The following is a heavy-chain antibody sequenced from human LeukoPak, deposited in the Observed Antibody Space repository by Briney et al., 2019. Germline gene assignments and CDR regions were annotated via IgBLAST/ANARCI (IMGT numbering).Heavy chain of an antibody. V-gene: IGHV3-23*01. J-gene: IGHJ4*02. Sequence: GASLRLSCAASGFTFSSYAMSWVRPAPGKGLEWVSAISGSGGSTYYADSEKGRFTISRDNSTNTLYLQMNSLRAEDTAVYYCAKKERQSDFDYWGQGTRVTVSS. D-gene: IGHD1-26*01. CDR1: GFTFSSYA. CDR3: AKKERQSDFDY. CDR2: ISGSGGST.